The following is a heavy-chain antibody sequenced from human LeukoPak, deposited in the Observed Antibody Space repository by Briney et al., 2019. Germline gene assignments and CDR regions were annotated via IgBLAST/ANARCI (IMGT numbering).Heavy chain of an antibody. CDR2: ISGSGGST. D-gene: IGHD6-13*01. V-gene: IGHV3-23*01. Sequence: PSETLSLTCAVYGGSFSGYYWSWIRQPPGKGLEWVSAISGSGGSTYYADSVKGRFTISRDNSKNTLYLQMNSLRAEDTAVYYCAKPISIAAAGLDAFDIWGQGTMVTVSS. CDR3: AKPISIAAAGLDAFDI. J-gene: IGHJ3*02. CDR1: GGSFSGYY.